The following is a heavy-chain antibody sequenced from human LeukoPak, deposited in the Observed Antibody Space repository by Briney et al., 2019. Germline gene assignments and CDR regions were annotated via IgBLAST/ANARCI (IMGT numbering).Heavy chain of an antibody. CDR2: FSGSGGST. V-gene: IGHV3-23*01. D-gene: IGHD2-21*02. CDR3: AKRIVVVTASYYGMDV. J-gene: IGHJ6*02. CDR1: GFTFSSYA. Sequence: PGRSLRLSCAASGFTFSSYAMSWVRQAPGKGLEWVSAFSGSGGSTYYADSVKGRFTISRDNSKNTLYLQMNSLRAEDTAVYYCAKRIVVVTASYYGMDVWGQGTTVTVS.